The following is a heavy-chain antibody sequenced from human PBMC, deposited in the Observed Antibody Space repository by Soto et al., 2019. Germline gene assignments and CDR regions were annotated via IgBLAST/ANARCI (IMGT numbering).Heavy chain of an antibody. CDR3: ARGRWLRQSVDY. CDR1: GGSFSGYY. J-gene: IGHJ4*02. V-gene: IGHV4-34*02. CDR2: INHSGST. Sequence: QVQLEQWGAGLLKPSETLSLTCAVYGGSFSGYYWSWIRQPPGKGLEWIGEINHSGSTNYNPSLKSRVTISVDTSKNQFSLNLYSVTAADTAVYYCARGRWLRQSVDYWGQGTLVTVSS. D-gene: IGHD5-12*01.